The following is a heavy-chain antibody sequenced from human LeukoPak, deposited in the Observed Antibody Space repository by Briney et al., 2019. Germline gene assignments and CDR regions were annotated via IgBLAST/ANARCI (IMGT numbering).Heavy chain of an antibody. V-gene: IGHV3-23*01. CDR1: GFTFSSYA. J-gene: IGHJ5*02. CDR3: ARGGSGIAAAGDNWFDP. D-gene: IGHD6-13*01. CDR2: ISGSGGST. Sequence: GGSLRLSCAASGFTFSSYAMSWVRQAPGKGLEWVSAISGSGGSTYYADSVKGRFTISRDNSKNTLYLQMNSLRAEDTAVYYCARGGSGIAAAGDNWFDPWGQGTLVTVSS.